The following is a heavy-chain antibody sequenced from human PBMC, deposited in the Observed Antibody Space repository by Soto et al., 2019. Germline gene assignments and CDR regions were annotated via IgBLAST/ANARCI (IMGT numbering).Heavy chain of an antibody. CDR3: ARESFITMLGNLGY. CDR1: GFTFDDYG. J-gene: IGHJ4*02. V-gene: IGHV3-20*04. D-gene: IGHD3-22*01. CDR2: INWNGGST. Sequence: GGSLRLSCAASGFTFDDYGMSWVRQAPGKGLEWVSGINWNGGSTGYADSVKGRFTISRDNAKNSLYLQMNSLRAEDTALYYCARESFITMLGNLGYWGQGTLVTVSS.